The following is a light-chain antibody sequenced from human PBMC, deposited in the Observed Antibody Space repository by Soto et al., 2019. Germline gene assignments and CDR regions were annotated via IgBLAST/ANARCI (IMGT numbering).Light chain of an antibody. CDR1: SSDIGGYNY. J-gene: IGLJ2*01. V-gene: IGLV2-8*01. CDR3: SSYGGSNNVL. Sequence: QSALTQPPSASGSPGQSVTISCTGTSSDIGGYNYVSWYQHHPGKAPKLMIYEVSERPSGVPDRFSGSKSGNTASLTVSGLQAEDEADYYCSSYGGSNNVLFGGGTQLTVL. CDR2: EVS.